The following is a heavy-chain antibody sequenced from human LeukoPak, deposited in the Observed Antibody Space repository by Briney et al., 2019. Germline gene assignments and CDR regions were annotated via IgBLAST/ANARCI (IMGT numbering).Heavy chain of an antibody. Sequence: ASVKVSCKASGYTFTGYYMHWVRQAPGQGLEWMGWINPNSGGTNYAQKFQGRVTTTRDTSISTAYMELSRLRSDDTAVYYCARGIGLRYFDWLEDYFDYWGQGTLVTVSS. V-gene: IGHV1-2*02. CDR2: INPNSGGT. CDR3: ARGIGLRYFDWLEDYFDY. J-gene: IGHJ4*02. D-gene: IGHD3-9*01. CDR1: GYTFTGYY.